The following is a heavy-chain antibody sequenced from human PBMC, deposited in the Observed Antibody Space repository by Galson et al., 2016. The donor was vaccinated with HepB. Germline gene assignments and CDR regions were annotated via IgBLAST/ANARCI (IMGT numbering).Heavy chain of an antibody. CDR2: IYRGGNT. V-gene: IGHV3-53*01. Sequence: SLRLSCAKSGVTVSSEYMTWVRQAPGKGLEWISLIYRGGNTYYADSVRGRFTASRDDSKNTLFLQMNYLRADGTAVYFCATVGGNTYGLRNDGFDIWGQGTMVTVSS. CDR1: GVTVSSEY. CDR3: ATVGGNTYGLRNDGFDI. D-gene: IGHD5-18*01. J-gene: IGHJ3*02.